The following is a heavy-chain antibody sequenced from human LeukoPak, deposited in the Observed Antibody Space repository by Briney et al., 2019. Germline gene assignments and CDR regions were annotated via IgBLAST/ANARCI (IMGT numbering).Heavy chain of an antibody. CDR2: IYTSGST. Sequence: SQTLSLTCTVSGGSISSGSYYWSWIRQPAGKGLEWIGRIYTSGSTNYNPSLKSRVTISVDTSKNQFSLKLTSVTAADTAVYYCASMVRGVKSWFDPWGQGTLVTVSS. V-gene: IGHV4-61*02. CDR1: GGSISSGSYY. D-gene: IGHD3-10*01. J-gene: IGHJ5*02. CDR3: ASMVRGVKSWFDP.